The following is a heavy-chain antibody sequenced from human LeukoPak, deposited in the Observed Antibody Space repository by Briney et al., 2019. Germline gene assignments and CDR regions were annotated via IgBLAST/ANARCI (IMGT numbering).Heavy chain of an antibody. J-gene: IGHJ4*02. V-gene: IGHV1-18*01. D-gene: IGHD3-10*01. Sequence: GESLKISCKGSGYSFTSYGISWVRQAPGQGLEWMGWISGYNGNTNYAQKLQGRVTMTTDTSTTTAYMELRSLRSDDTAVYYCAREGGSESSIGDYWGQGTLVTVSS. CDR1: GYSFTSYG. CDR2: ISGYNGNT. CDR3: AREGGSESSIGDY.